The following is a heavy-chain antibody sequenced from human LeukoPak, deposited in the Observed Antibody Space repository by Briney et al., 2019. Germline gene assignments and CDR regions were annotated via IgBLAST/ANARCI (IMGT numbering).Heavy chain of an antibody. Sequence: PGGSLRLSCAASGFTFSSYSMNWVRQAPGKGREWVSSISSSSSYIYYADSVKGRFTISRDNAKNSLYLQMNSLRAEDTAVYYCASEVFDILTGYYMDVWGKGTTVTVSS. V-gene: IGHV3-21*01. D-gene: IGHD3-9*01. CDR3: ASEVFDILTGYYMDV. J-gene: IGHJ6*03. CDR1: GFTFSSYS. CDR2: ISSSSSYI.